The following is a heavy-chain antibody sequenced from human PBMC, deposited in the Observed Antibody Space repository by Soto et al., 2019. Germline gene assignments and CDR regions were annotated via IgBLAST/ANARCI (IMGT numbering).Heavy chain of an antibody. CDR1: GGSVSSGSYY. Sequence: QVQLQESGPGLVKPSETLSLTCTVSGGSVSSGSYYWSWIRQPPGKGLEWIGYIYYSGSTNYNPSLTSRVTISVDTSKNQFSLKLSSVTAADTAVYYCARDGALGIQLWYYGMDVWGQGTTVTVSS. CDR3: ARDGALGIQLWYYGMDV. CDR2: IYYSGST. D-gene: IGHD5-18*01. J-gene: IGHJ6*02. V-gene: IGHV4-61*01.